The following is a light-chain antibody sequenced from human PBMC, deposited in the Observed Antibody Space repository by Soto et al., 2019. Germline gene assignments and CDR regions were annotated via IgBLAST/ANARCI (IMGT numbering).Light chain of an antibody. CDR1: QSINNN. CDR2: AAS. V-gene: IGKV1-39*01. Sequence: DIQMTQSPSSLSASVGDRVTITCRASQSINNNLNWYQQKPGRAPKLLIYAASSFHSGVPSRFSGSASGTDFTLTISSLQPEDFATYYCQQSHSTPRTFGQGTKVEIK. J-gene: IGKJ1*01. CDR3: QQSHSTPRT.